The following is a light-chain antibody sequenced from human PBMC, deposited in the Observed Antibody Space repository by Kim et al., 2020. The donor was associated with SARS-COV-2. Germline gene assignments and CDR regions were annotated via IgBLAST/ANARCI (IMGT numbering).Light chain of an antibody. Sequence: IGTYLNWYQHQPGKAPKLLIYAASSLRSGVPSRFGGSGSGTDFTLTISSLQPEDFATYYCQHSYSAPYTFGQGTKLEI. CDR3: QHSYSAPYT. CDR2: AAS. V-gene: IGKV1-39*01. CDR1: IGTY. J-gene: IGKJ2*01.